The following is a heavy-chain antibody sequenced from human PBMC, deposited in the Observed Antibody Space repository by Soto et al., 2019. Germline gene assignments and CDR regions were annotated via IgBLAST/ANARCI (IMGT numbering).Heavy chain of an antibody. V-gene: IGHV3-23*01. CDR2: ISGSGGST. D-gene: IGHD4-17*01. CDR3: AKGRTGMTTVTQYYYYGMDV. Sequence: GGSLRLSCAASGFTFSSYAMSWVRQAPGKGLEWVSAISGSGGSTYYADSVKGRFTISRDNSKNTLYLQMNSLRAEDTAVYYCAKGRTGMTTVTQYYYYGMDVWGQGTTVTVSS. CDR1: GFTFSSYA. J-gene: IGHJ6*02.